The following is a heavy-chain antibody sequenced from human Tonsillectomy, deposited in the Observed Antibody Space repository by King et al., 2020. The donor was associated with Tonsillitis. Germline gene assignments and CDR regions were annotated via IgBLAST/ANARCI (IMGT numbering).Heavy chain of an antibody. V-gene: IGHV1-2*02. CDR1: GYTFTAYY. D-gene: IGHD6-19*01. J-gene: IGHJ6*02. CDR2: INPNSGGT. CDR3: ARAGPAVADFYYYYGMDV. Sequence: VQLVESGAEVKKPGASVSVSCKASGYTFTAYYMHWVLQAPGQGLEWMGRINPNSGGTNYAQKFQGRVTMTRDKTIRTASRGLCRRGSDDTAVYYCARAGPAVADFYYYYGMDVWGQGTTVTVSS.